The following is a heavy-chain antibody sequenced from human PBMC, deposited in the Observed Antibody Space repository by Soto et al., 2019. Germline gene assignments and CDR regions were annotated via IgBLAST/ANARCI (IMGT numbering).Heavy chain of an antibody. CDR3: VDGGAIGRPPLDP. CDR1: GFTFYSHA. Sequence: EVQLLESGGDLVQPGGSLRLSCAASGFTFYSHAMSWVRQAPGKGLEWVSGTSASGGVTYYADSVKGRFTMSRDNAKNTLWLKMNSVRVEDTAVYYCVDGGAIGRPPLDPWGQGTLVIVSS. CDR2: TSASGGVT. J-gene: IGHJ5*02. D-gene: IGHD6-6*01. V-gene: IGHV3-23*01.